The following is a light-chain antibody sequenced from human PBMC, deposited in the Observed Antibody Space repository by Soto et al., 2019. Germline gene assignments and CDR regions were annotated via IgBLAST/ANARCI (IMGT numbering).Light chain of an antibody. Sequence: QSALTQPPSVSGSPGQSITISCTGTSSDVGAYNFVSWYQQHPGKAPKLLIFEVSNRPSEISNRFSGSKSGNTASLTISGLQAEDEGDFCCTSYTRSRTWVFGGGTKLTVL. V-gene: IGLV2-14*01. CDR3: TSYTRSRTWV. CDR2: EVS. J-gene: IGLJ3*02. CDR1: SSDVGAYNF.